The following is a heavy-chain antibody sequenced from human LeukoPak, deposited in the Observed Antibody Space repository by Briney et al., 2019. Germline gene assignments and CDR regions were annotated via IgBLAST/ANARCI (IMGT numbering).Heavy chain of an antibody. V-gene: IGHV3-48*02. J-gene: IGHJ3*02. Sequence: GGSLRLSCAASGFTFSSYSMNWVRQAPGKGLEWVSSITPGSGNMYYADSVKGRFSISRDNAKNSLYLQMNSLRDEDTAVYYCARDLLTGDPKEAFDIWGQGTIITVSS. CDR3: ARDLLTGDPKEAFDI. CDR1: GFTFSSYS. CDR2: ITPGSGNM. D-gene: IGHD7-27*01.